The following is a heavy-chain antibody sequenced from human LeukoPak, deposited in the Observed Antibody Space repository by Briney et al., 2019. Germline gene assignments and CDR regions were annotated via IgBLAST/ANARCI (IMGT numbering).Heavy chain of an antibody. V-gene: IGHV4-34*01. CDR1: GGSFSGYY. CDR2: INHSGST. J-gene: IGHJ4*02. Sequence: SETLSLTCAVYGGSFSGYYWGWIRQPPGKGLEWIGEINHSGSTNYNPSLKSRVTIPVDTSKNQFSLKLSSVTAAGTAVYYCARGRGVATIHYFDYWGQGTLVTVSS. CDR3: ARGRGVATIHYFDY. D-gene: IGHD5-12*01.